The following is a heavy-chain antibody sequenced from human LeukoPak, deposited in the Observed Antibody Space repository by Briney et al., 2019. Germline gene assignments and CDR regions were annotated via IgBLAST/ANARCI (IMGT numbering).Heavy chain of an antibody. V-gene: IGHV3-23*01. D-gene: IGHD5-18*01. Sequence: TGGSLRLSCAASGFTFSSYAMSWVRQAPGKGLEWVSAISAAGGSTYYADSVKGRFTISRDNSKDTLYLQMNSLRAEDTAVYYCAKRVAASSGANDYWGQGTLVTVSS. CDR1: GFTFSSYA. CDR2: ISAAGGST. J-gene: IGHJ4*02. CDR3: AKRVAASSGANDY.